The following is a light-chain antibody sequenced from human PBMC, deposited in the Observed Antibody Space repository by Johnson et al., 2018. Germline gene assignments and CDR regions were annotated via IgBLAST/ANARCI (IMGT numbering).Light chain of an antibody. V-gene: IGLV1-51*02. CDR3: GTWDSSLSAGNV. J-gene: IGLJ1*01. Sequence: QSVLTQPPSVSAAPGQKVTISCSGSSSNIGNNYVSWYQQLPGTAPKLLIYENNKRPSGIPDRFSGSTSGTSATLVITGLQTGDEADYYCGTWDSSLSAGNVFGTGTKVTVL. CDR1: SSNIGNNY. CDR2: ENN.